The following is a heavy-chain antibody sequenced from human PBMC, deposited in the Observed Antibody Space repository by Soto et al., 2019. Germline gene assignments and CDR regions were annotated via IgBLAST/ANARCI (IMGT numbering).Heavy chain of an antibody. V-gene: IGHV1-18*01. Sequence: ASVTVSCKSSVYTFTIYGIICVRQAPGQGLEWMGWISAYNGNTNYAQKLQGRVTMTTDTSTSTAYMELRSLRSDDTDVYYCARDSSGWPLYWGQGTLVTVSS. J-gene: IGHJ4*02. CDR3: ARDSSGWPLY. D-gene: IGHD6-19*01. CDR2: ISAYNGNT. CDR1: VYTFTIYG.